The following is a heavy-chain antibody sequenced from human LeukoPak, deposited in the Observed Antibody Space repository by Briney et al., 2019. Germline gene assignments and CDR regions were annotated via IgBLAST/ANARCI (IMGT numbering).Heavy chain of an antibody. D-gene: IGHD6-19*01. CDR3: ARHGIAVAGRNYYFDY. CDR1: GGSISSSSYY. Sequence: PSETLSLTCTVSGGSISSSSYYWGWIRQPPGKGLEWIGSIYYSGSTYYNPSLKSRVTISVDTSKNQFSLKLSSVTAADTVVYYCARHGIAVAGRNYYFDYWGQGTLVTVSS. CDR2: IYYSGST. J-gene: IGHJ4*02. V-gene: IGHV4-39*01.